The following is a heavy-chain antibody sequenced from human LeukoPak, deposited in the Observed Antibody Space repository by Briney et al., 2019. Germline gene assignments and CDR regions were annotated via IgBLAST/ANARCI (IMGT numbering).Heavy chain of an antibody. Sequence: GGSLRLSCAASGFTFSSYGMHWVRQAPGKGLEWVAVIWYDGSNKYYADSVKGRFTISRDNSKNTLYLQMNSLRAEDTAVYYCARDHQLPTSPGGYSSGRYRSLATLSYYFDYWGQGTLVTVSS. CDR1: GFTFSSYG. V-gene: IGHV3-33*01. D-gene: IGHD6-19*01. J-gene: IGHJ4*02. CDR3: ARDHQLPTSPGGYSSGRYRSLATLSYYFDY. CDR2: IWYDGSNK.